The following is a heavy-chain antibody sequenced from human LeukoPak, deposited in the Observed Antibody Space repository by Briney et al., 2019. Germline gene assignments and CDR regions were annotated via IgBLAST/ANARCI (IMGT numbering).Heavy chain of an antibody. J-gene: IGHJ4*02. Sequence: ASVKVSCKASGYTFTGHYIHWVRQVPGQGLEWMXXXXXXSGDTNYAQKFQDRVSMTLDTSISTASMEVNRLTSDDTAVYYCAKDGRGVRNFYSSGIQVDFWGQGTLVTVSS. CDR3: AKDGRGVRNFYSSGIQVDF. CDR1: GYTFTGHY. D-gene: IGHD3-10*01. CDR2: XXXXSGDT. V-gene: IGHV1-2*02.